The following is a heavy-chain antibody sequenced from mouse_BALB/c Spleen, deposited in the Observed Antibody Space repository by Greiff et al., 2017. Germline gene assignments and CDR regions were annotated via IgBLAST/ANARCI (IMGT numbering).Heavy chain of an antibody. CDR2: INPSTGYT. CDR3: ARSYYGSSDYAMDY. Sequence: QVQLKESGAELAKPGASVKLSCKASGYTFTSYWMHWVKQRPGQGLEWIGYINPSTGYTEYNQKFKDKATLTADKSSSTAYMQLSSLTSEDSAVYYCARSYYGSSDYAMDYWGQGTSVTVSS. D-gene: IGHD1-1*01. V-gene: IGHV1-7*01. CDR1: GYTFTSYW. J-gene: IGHJ4*01.